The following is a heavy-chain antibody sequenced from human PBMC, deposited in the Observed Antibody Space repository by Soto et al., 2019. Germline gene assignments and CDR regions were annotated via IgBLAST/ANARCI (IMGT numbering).Heavy chain of an antibody. J-gene: IGHJ4*02. Sequence: SETLSLTCSVSGFAISRVYYWSWVRQPPGKGLEWIGSIYPSVSSYHNPSLATRLRLSIDTSKNQFTLNLTSVTAADTALYFCAREKVGTTFFDNWGQGIQVTVSS. CDR2: IYPSVSS. V-gene: IGHV4-38-2*02. D-gene: IGHD1-1*01. CDR1: GFAISRVYY. CDR3: AREKVGTTFFDN.